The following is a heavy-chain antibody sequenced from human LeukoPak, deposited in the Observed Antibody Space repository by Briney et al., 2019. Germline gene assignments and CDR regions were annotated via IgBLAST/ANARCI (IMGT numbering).Heavy chain of an antibody. CDR3: ATVNMGFGANWFDP. J-gene: IGHJ5*02. Sequence: ASVTVSCKVSGYTLTELSMHWVRQAPGKGLEWMGGFDPEDGETIYAQKFQGRVTMTEDTSTDTAYMELSSLRSEDTAVYYCATVNMGFGANWFDPWGQGTLVTVSS. CDR2: FDPEDGET. V-gene: IGHV1-24*01. D-gene: IGHD3-10*01. CDR1: GYTLTELS.